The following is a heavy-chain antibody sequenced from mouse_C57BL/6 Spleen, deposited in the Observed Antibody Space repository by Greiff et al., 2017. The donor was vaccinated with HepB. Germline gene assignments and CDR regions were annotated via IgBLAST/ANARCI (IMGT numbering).Heavy chain of an antibody. D-gene: IGHD1-1*01. CDR1: GFTFSDYY. J-gene: IGHJ1*03. Sequence: EVQGVESGGGLVQPGGSLKLSCAASGFTFSDYYMYWVRQTPEKRLEWVAYISNGGGSTYYPDTVKGRFTISRDNAKNTLYLQMSRLKSEDTAMYYCARHGDYYGSSYSWYFDVWGTGTTVTVAS. V-gene: IGHV5-12*01. CDR2: ISNGGGST. CDR3: ARHGDYYGSSYSWYFDV.